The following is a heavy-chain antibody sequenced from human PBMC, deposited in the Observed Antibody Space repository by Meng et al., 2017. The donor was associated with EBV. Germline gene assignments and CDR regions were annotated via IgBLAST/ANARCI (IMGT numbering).Heavy chain of an antibody. CDR1: RYTFTSYG. CDR3: ATVLDYFDY. Sequence: VPWVQSGAEGTKPRASVKVSCKASRYTFTSYGISWVAPAPGQGLEWIRWISAYNGHTNYAQKLQGSVTMTTDTSTSTAYIEMRSLSSADTDVYYCATVLDYFDYWGQGTLVTVSS. V-gene: IGHV1-18*01. D-gene: IGHD4-17*01. CDR2: ISAYNGHT. J-gene: IGHJ4*02.